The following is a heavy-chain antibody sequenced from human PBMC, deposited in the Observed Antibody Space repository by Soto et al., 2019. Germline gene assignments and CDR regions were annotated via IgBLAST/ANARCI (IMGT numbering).Heavy chain of an antibody. CDR2: IYPGVFVT. CDR3: ARQGIAVAGTSVGMDV. CDR1: GYSFTSYW. D-gene: IGHD6-19*01. Sequence: GESLKISCKGSGYSFTSYWIGWVRQMPGKGLEWMGIIYPGVFVTRYSPSFQGQVTISADKSISPAYLQWSSLKASDTAMYYCARQGIAVAGTSVGMDVWGQGTTVTVSS. J-gene: IGHJ6*02. V-gene: IGHV5-51*01.